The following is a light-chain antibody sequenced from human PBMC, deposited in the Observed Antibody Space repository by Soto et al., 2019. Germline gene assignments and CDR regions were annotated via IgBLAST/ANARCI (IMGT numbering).Light chain of an antibody. Sequence: SYELTQPPSVSVSPGQTARITCSGDALPKQYAYWYQQKPGQAPVLVIYKDSERPSGIPERFSGFSSGTTVTLTISGVQAEDEADYYCQSADSSGTVVFGGGTKVTVL. CDR1: ALPKQY. CDR3: QSADSSGTVV. J-gene: IGLJ2*01. CDR2: KDS. V-gene: IGLV3-25*03.